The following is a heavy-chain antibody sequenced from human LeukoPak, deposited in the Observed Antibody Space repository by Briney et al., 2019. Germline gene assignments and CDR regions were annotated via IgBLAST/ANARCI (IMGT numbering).Heavy chain of an antibody. J-gene: IGHJ4*02. V-gene: IGHV3-23*01. D-gene: IGHD2-21*02. Sequence: TGGSLRLYCAASGFTFSSYAMSWVRHAPGKGLEWVSAISGSGGNTYYADSVKGRFTISRDNSKNTLYLQMNSLRAEEKAVYYCAKDGGGVTPFDYWGQGTLVTVSS. CDR1: GFTFSSYA. CDR3: AKDGGGVTPFDY. CDR2: ISGSGGNT.